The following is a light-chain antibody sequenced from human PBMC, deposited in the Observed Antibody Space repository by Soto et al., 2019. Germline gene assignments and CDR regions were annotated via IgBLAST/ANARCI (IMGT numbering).Light chain of an antibody. V-gene: IGKV1-8*01. J-gene: IGKJ3*01. CDR2: AAS. CDR1: QGISSY. CDR3: QQYYSYPRT. Sequence: AIRMTQSPSSLSASTGDRVTITCRASQGISSYLAWYQQKPGKAPKLLIYAASTLQSGVPSRFSGSGYGTDFTLTISCLQSEEFATYYCQQYYSYPRTFGPGTKVDIK.